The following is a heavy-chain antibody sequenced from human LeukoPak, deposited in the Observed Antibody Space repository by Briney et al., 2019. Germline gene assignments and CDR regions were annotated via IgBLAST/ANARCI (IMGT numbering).Heavy chain of an antibody. J-gene: IGHJ6*02. CDR1: GGSFSGYY. CDR2: INHSGST. Sequence: SETLSLTCAVYGGSFSGYYWSWIRQPPGKGLEWIGEINHSGSTNYNPSLKSRVTISVDKSRNQFSLKLSSVTAADTAVYYCARGRVVVVPAAKDYYYGMDVWGQGTTVTVSS. V-gene: IGHV4-34*01. CDR3: ARGRVVVVPAAKDYYYGMDV. D-gene: IGHD2-2*01.